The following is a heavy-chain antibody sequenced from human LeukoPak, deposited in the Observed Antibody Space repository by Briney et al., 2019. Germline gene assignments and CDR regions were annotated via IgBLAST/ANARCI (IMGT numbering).Heavy chain of an antibody. CDR3: ANLDAFHDYGDY. CDR1: GGSISSSSYY. Sequence: PSETLSLTCTVSGGSISSSSYYWGWIRQPPGKGLEWIGSIYYSRSTYYNPSLKSRVTISVDTSKNQFSLKLSSVTAADTAVYYCANLDAFHDYGDYWGQGTLVTVSS. V-gene: IGHV4-39*01. CDR2: IYYSRST. J-gene: IGHJ4*02.